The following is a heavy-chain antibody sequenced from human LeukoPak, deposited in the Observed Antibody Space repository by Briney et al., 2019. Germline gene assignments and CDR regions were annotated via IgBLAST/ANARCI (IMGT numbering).Heavy chain of an antibody. V-gene: IGHV1-2*02. CDR3: AREYYYGSGSYLDY. J-gene: IGHJ4*02. Sequence: GASVKVSCKASGYTFTGYYIHWVRQAPGQGLEWMGWINPNSGGTNYAQKFQGRVTMTRDTSISTAYMELSRLRSDDTAVYYCAREYYYGSGSYLDYWGQGTLVTVSS. CDR1: GYTFTGYY. CDR2: INPNSGGT. D-gene: IGHD3-10*01.